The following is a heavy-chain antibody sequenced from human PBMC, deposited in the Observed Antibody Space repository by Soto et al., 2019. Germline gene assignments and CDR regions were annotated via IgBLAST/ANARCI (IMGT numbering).Heavy chain of an antibody. J-gene: IGHJ4*02. Sequence: GGSLRLSCAASRFTFSSYSISWVRQAPGKGLEWVSGISGSGSGTYYADYVKGRFTISRDNSKNTLSLRMNSLRAEDTAVYYCSKGSSCHYDTFDYWGQGTMVTVSS. CDR2: ISGSGSGT. V-gene: IGHV3-23*01. CDR3: SKGSSCHYDTFDY. CDR1: RFTFSSYS. D-gene: IGHD3-22*01.